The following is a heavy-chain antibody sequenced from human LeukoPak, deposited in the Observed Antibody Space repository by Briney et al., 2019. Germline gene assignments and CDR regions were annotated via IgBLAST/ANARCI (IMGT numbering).Heavy chain of an antibody. CDR2: IYYSGST. Sequence: SETLSLTCAVYGGSFSGYYWSWIRQPPGKGLEWIGSIYYSGSTYYNPSLKSRVTISVDTSKNQFSLKLSSVTAADTAVYYCARDWAVFGGASLGDPWGQGTLVTVSS. CDR1: GGSFSGYY. J-gene: IGHJ5*02. D-gene: IGHD3-3*01. V-gene: IGHV4-34*01. CDR3: ARDWAVFGGASLGDP.